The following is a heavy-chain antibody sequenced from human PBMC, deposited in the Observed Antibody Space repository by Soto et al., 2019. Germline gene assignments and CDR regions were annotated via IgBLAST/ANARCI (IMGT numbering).Heavy chain of an antibody. J-gene: IGHJ3*02. CDR3: ARGGGSGSYYGAFDI. CDR1: GFTFSSYS. D-gene: IGHD1-26*01. Sequence: EVQLVESGGGLVKPGGSLRLSCAASGFTFSSYSMNWVRQAPGKGLEWVSSISSSSSYIYYADSVKGRFTISRDNAKNALDLQMNGRRAEDTAVYYCARGGGSGSYYGAFDIWGQGTMVTVSS. CDR2: ISSSSSYI. V-gene: IGHV3-21*01.